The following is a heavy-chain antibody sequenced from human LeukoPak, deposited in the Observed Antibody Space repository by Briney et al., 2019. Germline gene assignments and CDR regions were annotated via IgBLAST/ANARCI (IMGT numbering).Heavy chain of an antibody. J-gene: IGHJ6*02. CDR2: IYSGGST. V-gene: IGHV3-53*01. Sequence: PGGSLRLSCAASGFIVSSNYINWVRQAPGKGLEWVSVIYSGGSTYYADSVKGRFTIPRDNSKNTVYIQMNSLRAEDTAVYYCARTRYYYYGMDVWGQGTTVTVSS. CDR3: ARTRYYYYGMDV. CDR1: GFIVSSNY.